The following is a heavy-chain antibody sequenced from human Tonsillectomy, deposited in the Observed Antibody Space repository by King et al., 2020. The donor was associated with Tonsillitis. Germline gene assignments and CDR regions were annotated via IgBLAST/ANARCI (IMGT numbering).Heavy chain of an antibody. V-gene: IGHV3-74*03. D-gene: IGHD3-10*01. CDR1: GFTISGYW. CDR2: TNGYGTTT. J-gene: IGHJ5*02. Sequence: VQLVESGGGLVQPGGSLRLSCAGSGFTISGYWMHWVRHAPGKGLVWVSRTNGYGTTTAYAGAVKGRFTISRDNAKNTLYWQMDGLSDEDTAVYYCARGTPTYYYGSGLLDPWGQGTLVTVSS. CDR3: ARGTPTYYYGSGLLDP.